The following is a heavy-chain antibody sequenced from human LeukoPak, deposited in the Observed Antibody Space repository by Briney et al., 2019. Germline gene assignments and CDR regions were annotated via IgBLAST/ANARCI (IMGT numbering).Heavy chain of an antibody. J-gene: IGHJ4*02. CDR2: IYPGDSDT. Sequence: GESLQISREGAGYIFTSYWIGGVRQLRGKGLEWMGIIYPGDSDTRYSPSFQGQVTISADKSISTAYLQWSSLKASDTAMYYCARQGSSGWRDFDYWGQGTLVTVSS. CDR3: ARQGSSGWRDFDY. V-gene: IGHV5-51*01. D-gene: IGHD6-19*01. CDR1: GYIFTSYW.